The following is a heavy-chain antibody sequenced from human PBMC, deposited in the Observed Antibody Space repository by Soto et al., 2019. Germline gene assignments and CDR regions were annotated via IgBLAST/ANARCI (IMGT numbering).Heavy chain of an antibody. CDR1: GFTFSSCA. CDR3: AKSEGGVSGPVDY. V-gene: IGHV3-23*01. J-gene: IGHJ4*02. CDR2: ISGGGKNT. Sequence: PRLSCAASGFTFSSCAMSWVRQAPGKGLEWVSGISGGGKNTYYADSVKGRVAISRDNSRNILYLQMNSLRVEDTALYYCAKSEGGVSGPVDYWGQGILVTVSS. D-gene: IGHD1-26*01.